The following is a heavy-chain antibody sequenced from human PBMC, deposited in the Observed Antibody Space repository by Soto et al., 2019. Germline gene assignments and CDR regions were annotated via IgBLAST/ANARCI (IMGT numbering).Heavy chain of an antibody. Sequence: PSETLSLTCTVSGGSVNSDSHYWSWIRQPPGKGLEWIGHMFYSGSTNYNPSLKSRVTISGDTSKNQFSLKLSSVTAADTAVYYCARLVRSLHFDYWGQGNPVT. V-gene: IGHV4-61*01. CDR1: GGSVNSDSHY. D-gene: IGHD2-8*02. J-gene: IGHJ4*02. CDR3: ARLVRSLHFDY. CDR2: MFYSGST.